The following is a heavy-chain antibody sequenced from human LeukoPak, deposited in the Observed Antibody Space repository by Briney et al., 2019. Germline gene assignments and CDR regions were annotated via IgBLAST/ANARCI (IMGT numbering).Heavy chain of an antibody. CDR2: IIPIFGTA. CDR3: ARDRRQPDAFDI. CDR1: GGTFISYA. J-gene: IGHJ3*02. V-gene: IGHV1-69*13. Sequence: SVKVSCKASGGTFISYAISWVRQAPGQGLEWMGGIIPIFGTANYAQKFQGRVTITADESTSTAYMELSSLRSEDTAVYYCARDRRQPDAFDIWGQGTMVTVSS. D-gene: IGHD1-1*01.